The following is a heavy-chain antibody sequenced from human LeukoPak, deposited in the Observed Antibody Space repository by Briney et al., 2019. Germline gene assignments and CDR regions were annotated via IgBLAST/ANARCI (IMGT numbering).Heavy chain of an antibody. V-gene: IGHV1-8*01. CDR1: GYTFTSYD. CDR3: AREREGYCSSTSCRSTQGDYYYYMDV. Sequence: ASVKVSCKASGYTFTSYDINWVRQATGQGLEWMGWMNPNSGNTGYAQKFQGRVTMTRNTSISTAYMELSSLRSEDTAVYYCAREREGYCSSTSCRSTQGDYYYYMDVWGKGTTVTVSS. D-gene: IGHD2-2*01. J-gene: IGHJ6*03. CDR2: MNPNSGNT.